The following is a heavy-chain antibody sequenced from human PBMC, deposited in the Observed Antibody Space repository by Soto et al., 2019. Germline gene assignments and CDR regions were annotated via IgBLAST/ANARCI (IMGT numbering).Heavy chain of an antibody. V-gene: IGHV4-59*08. Sequence: QVQLQESGPGLVKPSETLSLTCSVSGDSITNYYWTWIRQPPGKGLEWIGYIYYSGSTNHNPSLKSRLTISVDTSNNQFSLKLTSVTAADTAVYYCARNRDRGYNYYGMDVWGQGTTVTVSS. D-gene: IGHD2-21*01. CDR2: IYYSGST. CDR1: GDSITNYY. J-gene: IGHJ6*02. CDR3: ARNRDRGYNYYGMDV.